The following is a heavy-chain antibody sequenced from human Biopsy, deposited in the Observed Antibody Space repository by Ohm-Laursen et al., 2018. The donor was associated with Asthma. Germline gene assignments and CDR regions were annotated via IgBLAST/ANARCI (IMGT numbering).Heavy chain of an antibody. CDR1: GAYIGSRDHH. CDR3: ARVASYGDLYFGIDV. CDR2: VFWSGTT. V-gene: IGHV4-30-4*08. D-gene: IGHD4-17*01. J-gene: IGHJ6*02. Sequence: TLSLTCSVGGAYIGSRDHHWSWIRQSPGTGLEWIGFVFWSGTTHYNRSLERRLSTSIDTTRNEFSMTLRSVTAADTAVYFCARVASYGDLYFGIDVWGPGTTVSVS.